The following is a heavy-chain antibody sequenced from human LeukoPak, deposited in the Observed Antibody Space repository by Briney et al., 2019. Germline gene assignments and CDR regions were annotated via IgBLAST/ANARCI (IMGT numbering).Heavy chain of an antibody. CDR1: GGSISNGAHY. D-gene: IGHD5-18*01. CDR2: IHNSGTT. Sequence: TLSLTCTFSGGSISNGAHYWSWIRQHPGKGLEWIGSIHNSGTTYSNPSLMSRVTISLDTSKNQFSLKLSSVTAAGTAVYFCASGPVDTAMVLHYFDYWGQGTLVTVSS. J-gene: IGHJ4*02. CDR3: ASGPVDTAMVLHYFDY. V-gene: IGHV4-31*03.